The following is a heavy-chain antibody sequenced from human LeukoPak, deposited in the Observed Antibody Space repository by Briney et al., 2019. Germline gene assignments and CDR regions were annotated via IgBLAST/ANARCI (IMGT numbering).Heavy chain of an antibody. CDR3: ARETRSGSYGY. CDR1: GFTVSSNY. D-gene: IGHD1-26*01. CDR2: IYSGGST. V-gene: IGHV3-53*01. J-gene: IGHJ4*02. Sequence: GGSLRLSCAASGFTVSSNYMSWVRPAPGKGLEWVSVIYSGGSTYYADSVKGRFTISRDNSKNTLYLQMNSLRAEDTAVYYCARETRSGSYGYWGQGTLVTVSS.